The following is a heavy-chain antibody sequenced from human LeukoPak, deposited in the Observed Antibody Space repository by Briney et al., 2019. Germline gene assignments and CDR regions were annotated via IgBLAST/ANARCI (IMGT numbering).Heavy chain of an antibody. CDR3: ARDTEISGSYLHMDV. CDR2: IYTSGST. J-gene: IGHJ6*03. CDR1: GVSISSGSDY. Sequence: PSQTLSLTCTVSGVSISSGSDYWGWIRQPAGKGLEWIGRIYTSGSTNYNPSLKSRVTISVDTSKNQFSLKLSSVTAADTAVYYCARDTEISGSYLHMDVWGKGTTVTVSS. D-gene: IGHD3-10*01. V-gene: IGHV4-61*02.